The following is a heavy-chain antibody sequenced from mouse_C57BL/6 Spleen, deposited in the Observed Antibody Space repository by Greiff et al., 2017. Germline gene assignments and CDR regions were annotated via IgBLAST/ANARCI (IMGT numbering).Heavy chain of an antibody. CDR2: IYPGSGNT. CDR1: GYTFTDYY. J-gene: IGHJ1*03. V-gene: IGHV1-76*01. Sequence: VKVVESGAELVRPGASVKLSCKASGYTFTDYYINWVKQRPGQGLEWIARIYPGSGNTYYNEKFKGKATLTAEKSSSTAYMQLSSLTSEDSAVYFCAREENYYGSSYGYFDVWGTGTTVTVSS. D-gene: IGHD1-1*01. CDR3: AREENYYGSSYGYFDV.